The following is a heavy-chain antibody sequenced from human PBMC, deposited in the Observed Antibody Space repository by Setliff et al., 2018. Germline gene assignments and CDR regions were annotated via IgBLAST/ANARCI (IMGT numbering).Heavy chain of an antibody. D-gene: IGHD3-10*01. V-gene: IGHV5-51*01. CDR3: VRAGSGIGGDLDY. Sequence: GESLKISCTGFGYSFITYWVGWVRQMPGKGLEWMGIIYPGDSDTRYSPSFQGQVTISADKSITTAYLQWSSLKASYTAIYYCVRAGSGIGGDLDYWGQGTLVTVSS. CDR2: IYPGDSDT. CDR1: GYSFITYW. J-gene: IGHJ4*02.